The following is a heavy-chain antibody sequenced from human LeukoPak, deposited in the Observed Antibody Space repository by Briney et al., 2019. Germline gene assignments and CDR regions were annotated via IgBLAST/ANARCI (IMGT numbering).Heavy chain of an antibody. CDR1: GFTLSRYA. CDR2: ISYDGANK. Sequence: GRSLRLSCAASGFTLSRYAMHWVRQAPGKGLEWVAVISYDGANKYHADSVKGRFTISRDNSRNTLYLQMNSPRLDDTAVYYCARVPQYDNSGTFDYWGQGTLVTVSS. J-gene: IGHJ4*02. V-gene: IGHV3-30-3*01. CDR3: ARVPQYDNSGTFDY. D-gene: IGHD1-26*01.